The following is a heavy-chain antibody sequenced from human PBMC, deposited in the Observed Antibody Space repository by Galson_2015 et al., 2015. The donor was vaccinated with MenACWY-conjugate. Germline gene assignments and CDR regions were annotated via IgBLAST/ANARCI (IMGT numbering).Heavy chain of an antibody. D-gene: IGHD3-10*01. CDR2: ISPYNGNT. Sequence: SVKVSCKASGYTFINYGISWARQAPGQGLEWMGWISPYNGNTKYAQKFQGRVTMTTDTATSTAYMELRSLGSDDTAVYFCARDVSYYYGSGTFDYWGQGTLVTVSS. V-gene: IGHV1-18*01. CDR3: ARDVSYYYGSGTFDY. CDR1: GYTFINYG. J-gene: IGHJ4*02.